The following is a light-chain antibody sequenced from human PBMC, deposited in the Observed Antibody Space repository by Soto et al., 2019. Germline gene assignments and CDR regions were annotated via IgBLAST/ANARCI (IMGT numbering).Light chain of an antibody. CDR3: SILGT. V-gene: IGKV4-1*01. CDR2: WAF. CDR1: QSVLHNSNKKNY. J-gene: IGKJ1*01. Sequence: DIVMTQSPDSLAVSLGERATINCKSSQSVLHNSNKKNYLAWYQQKPGQPPKLLIYWAFTRESGVPDRFSGSGSGTDFTLTISSLQAEDVAVYYCSILGTFGQGTKVEIE.